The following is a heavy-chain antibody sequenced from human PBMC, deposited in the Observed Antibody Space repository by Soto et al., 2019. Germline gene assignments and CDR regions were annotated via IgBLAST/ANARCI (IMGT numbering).Heavy chain of an antibody. V-gene: IGHV1-2*02. Sequence: ASVKVSCKASGYTFTGYYMHWVRQAPGQGLEWMGWINPNSGGTNYAQKFQGRVTMTRDTSISTAYMELSRLRSDDTAVDYCARAMDCTNGVCYYYYYGMDVWGQGTTVTVSS. CDR1: GYTFTGYY. CDR3: ARAMDCTNGVCYYYYYGMDV. CDR2: INPNSGGT. D-gene: IGHD2-8*01. J-gene: IGHJ6*02.